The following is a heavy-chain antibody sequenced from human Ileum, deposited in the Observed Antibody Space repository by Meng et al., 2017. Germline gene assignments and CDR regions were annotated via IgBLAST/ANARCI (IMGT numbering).Heavy chain of an antibody. J-gene: IGHJ4*02. V-gene: IGHV4-30-4*01. Sequence: QVQLQESGPGLVKPSQTLSLACSVSGGSFSSDNYYWTWIRQTPGKGLEWIGLTYYNGSPFYNPSLRSRVTISVDTSKDQFSLKLTSVTDADTAVYYCARERRHYYGSGSFDYWGQGILVTVSS. CDR3: ARERRHYYGSGSFDY. D-gene: IGHD3-10*01. CDR1: GGSFSSDNYY. CDR2: TYYNGSP.